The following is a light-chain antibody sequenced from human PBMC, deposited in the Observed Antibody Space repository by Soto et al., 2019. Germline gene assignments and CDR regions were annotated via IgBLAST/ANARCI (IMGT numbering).Light chain of an antibody. J-gene: IGLJ1*01. V-gene: IGLV2-14*03. CDR1: PNYVGNNNKY. CDR2: HVT. CDR3: CSLTTSHTYV. Sequence: QSALSQPASVSGSPGQSITISCTGAPNYVGNNNKYVSWYQQHPGKAPKLMIYHVTYRPSGVSNRYSGSKSGNSASLTISGLQADDEADYYCCSLTTSHTYVFGSGTKVTVL.